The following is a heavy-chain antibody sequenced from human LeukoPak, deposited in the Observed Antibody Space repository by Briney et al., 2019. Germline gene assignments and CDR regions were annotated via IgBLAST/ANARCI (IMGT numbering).Heavy chain of an antibody. J-gene: IGHJ5*02. CDR2: MNPNSGNT. D-gene: IGHD3-3*01. CDR3: ARGGYYDLNWFDP. CDR1: GYTFTSYD. Sequence: ASVKVSCTASGYTFTSYDINWVRQATGQGLEWMGWMNPNSGNTAYAQKFQGRVTITRNTSISTAYMELSSLRSEDTAVYYCARGGYYDLNWFDPWGQGTLVTVSS. V-gene: IGHV1-8*01.